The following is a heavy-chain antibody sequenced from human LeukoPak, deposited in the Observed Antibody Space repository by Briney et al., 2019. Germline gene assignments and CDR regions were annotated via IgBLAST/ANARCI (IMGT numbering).Heavy chain of an antibody. CDR1: GGSISIYY. D-gene: IGHD1-7*01. CDR2: IYNSGST. CDR3: VGDRELHY. Sequence: SETLSLTCTVSGGSISIYYWSWVRQPPGKGLEWIGYIYNSGSTTYNPSLKSRATISVDTSKNQFSLKLTSMTAADTAFYYCVGDRELHYWGQGILVTVSS. V-gene: IGHV4-59*01. J-gene: IGHJ4*02.